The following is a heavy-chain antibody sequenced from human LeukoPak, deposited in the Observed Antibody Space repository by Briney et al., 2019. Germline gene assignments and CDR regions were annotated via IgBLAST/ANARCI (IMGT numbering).Heavy chain of an antibody. CDR1: GFTFSSYS. CDR3: ARTNTPIVVVPAAIDY. J-gene: IGHJ4*02. CDR2: ISSSSSYI. V-gene: IGHV3-21*01. Sequence: GGSLRLSCAASGFTFSSYSMNWVRQAPGKGLEWVSSISSSSSYIYYADSVKGRFTISRDNAKNSLYLQMNSLRAEDTAVYYCARTNTPIVVVPAAIDYWGQGTLVTVSS. D-gene: IGHD2-2*01.